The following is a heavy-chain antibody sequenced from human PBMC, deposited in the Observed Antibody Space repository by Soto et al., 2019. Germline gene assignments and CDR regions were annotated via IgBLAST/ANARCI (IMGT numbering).Heavy chain of an antibody. CDR2: IYHSGST. D-gene: IGHD2-15*01. J-gene: IGHJ5*01. CDR3: ARVTPSRHCISRSCYSVARFDP. CDR1: GGSISSSNW. Sequence: SETLSLTCAVSGGSISSSNWWSWVRQPPGKGLEWIGEIYHSGSTNYSLSFQGHVTFSVDKSIGTAFLKWSGLKASDSGMYYCARVTPSRHCISRSCYSVARFDPWGQGTLVTVSS. V-gene: IGHV4-4*02.